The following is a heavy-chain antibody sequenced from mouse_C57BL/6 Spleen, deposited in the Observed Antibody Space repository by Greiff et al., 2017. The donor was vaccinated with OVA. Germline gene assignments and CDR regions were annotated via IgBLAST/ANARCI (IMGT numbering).Heavy chain of an antibody. D-gene: IGHD1-1*01. J-gene: IGHJ1*03. V-gene: IGHV1-76*01. CDR2: IYPGSGNT. CDR1: GYTFTDYY. CDR3: GRAGDYNGGYFDV. Sequence: QVQLKESGAELVRPGASVKLSCKASGYTFTDYYINWVKQRPGQGLEWIARIYPGSGNTYYNEKFKGKATLTAEKSSSTAYMQLSSLTSEDSAVYLCGRAGDYNGGYFDVWGTGTTVTVSS.